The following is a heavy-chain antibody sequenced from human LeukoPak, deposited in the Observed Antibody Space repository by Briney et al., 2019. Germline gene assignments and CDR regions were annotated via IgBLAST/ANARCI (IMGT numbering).Heavy chain of an antibody. CDR2: ISAYNGNT. D-gene: IGHD3-22*01. CDR3: ARVRYYYDSSGYLPDAFDI. J-gene: IGHJ3*02. Sequence: ASVKVSCKASGYTFTSYGISWVRQAPGQGLEWMGWISAYNGNTNYAQKLQSRVTMTTDTSTSTAYMELRSLRSDDTAVYYCARVRYYYDSSGYLPDAFDIWGQGTMVTVSS. V-gene: IGHV1-18*01. CDR1: GYTFTSYG.